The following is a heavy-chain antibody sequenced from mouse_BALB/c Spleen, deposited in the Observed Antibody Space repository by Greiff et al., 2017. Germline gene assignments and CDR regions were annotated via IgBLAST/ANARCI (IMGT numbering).Heavy chain of an antibody. CDR1: SYTFSSYW. CDR3: ARLDGSRSFDY. CDR2: ILPGSGST. Sequence: VQLQQSGAELMKPGASVKISCKATSYTFSSYWIEWVKQRPGHGLEWIGEILPGSGSTNYNEKFKGKATFTADTSSNTAYMQLSSLTSEDSAVYYCARLDGSRSFDYWGQGTTLTVSS. V-gene: IGHV1-9*01. J-gene: IGHJ2*01. D-gene: IGHD1-1*01.